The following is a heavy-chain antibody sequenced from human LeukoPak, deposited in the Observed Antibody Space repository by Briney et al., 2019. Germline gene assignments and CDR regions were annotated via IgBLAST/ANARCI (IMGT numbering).Heavy chain of an antibody. CDR3: ARDGSSGWYPNYFDY. Sequence: ASVKVSCKASGYTFTSYGISWVRQAPGQGLEWMGWISAYNGNTNYAQKLQGRVTMTTDTSTSTAYMEPRSLRSDDTAVYYCARDGSSGWYPNYFDYWGQGTLVTVSS. D-gene: IGHD6-19*01. CDR2: ISAYNGNT. J-gene: IGHJ4*02. V-gene: IGHV1-18*01. CDR1: GYTFTSYG.